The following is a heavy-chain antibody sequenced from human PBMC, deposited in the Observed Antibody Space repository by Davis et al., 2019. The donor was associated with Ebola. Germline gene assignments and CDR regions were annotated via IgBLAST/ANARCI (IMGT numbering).Heavy chain of an antibody. CDR1: GGSISSGDYS. CDR3: ARQGEEAAAGTEGWFDP. Sequence: PSETLSLTCAVSGGSISSGDYSWSWIRQPPGKGLEWIGYIYHSGSTYYNPSLKSRVTISVDTSKNQFSLKLSSVTAADTAVYYCARQGEEAAAGTEGWFDPWGQGTLVTVSS. V-gene: IGHV4-30-2*03. J-gene: IGHJ5*02. CDR2: IYHSGST. D-gene: IGHD6-13*01.